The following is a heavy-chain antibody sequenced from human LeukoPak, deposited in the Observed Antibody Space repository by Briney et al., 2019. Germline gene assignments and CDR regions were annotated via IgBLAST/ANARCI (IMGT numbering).Heavy chain of an antibody. CDR3: SKGNGYNYFLIDH. D-gene: IGHD5-24*01. J-gene: IGHJ5*02. CDR2: MSNDGDKK. Sequence: GRSLRLSCAASGFTFSTRGMHWVRQVPGKGLEWVAVMSNDGDKKYYADSVKGRFSISRDTSKNTLYLQMNSLRVDDTAVYYCSKGNGYNYFLIDHWGQGTLVTV. CDR1: GFTFSTRG. V-gene: IGHV3-30*18.